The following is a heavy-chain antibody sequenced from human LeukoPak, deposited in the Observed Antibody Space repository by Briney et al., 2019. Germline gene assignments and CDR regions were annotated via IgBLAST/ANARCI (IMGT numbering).Heavy chain of an antibody. CDR3: AKANSGSYSEFDY. Sequence: PGTSLRLSCAASGFTFSSFTLHWVRQGPGKGLEWVAVTSYDGSNKYYADSVKGRFTISRDNSKNTLYLQMNSLRAEDTAVYYCAKANSGSYSEFDYWGQGTLVTVSS. J-gene: IGHJ4*02. CDR1: GFTFSSFT. CDR2: TSYDGSNK. D-gene: IGHD1-26*01. V-gene: IGHV3-30-3*01.